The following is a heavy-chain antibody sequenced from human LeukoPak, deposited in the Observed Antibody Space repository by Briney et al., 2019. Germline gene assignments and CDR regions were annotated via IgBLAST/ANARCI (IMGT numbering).Heavy chain of an antibody. V-gene: IGHV1-18*01. D-gene: IGHD6-19*01. CDR1: GYTFTSYG. J-gene: IGHJ4*02. CDR2: ISAYNGNT. Sequence: GASVKVSCKASGYTFTSYGISWVRHAPGQGLEWMGWISAYNGNTNYAQKLQGRVTMTTDTSTSTAYMELRSLRSDDTAVYYRARVGYGSGWYSLDFDYWGQGTLVTVSS. CDR3: ARVGYGSGWYSLDFDY.